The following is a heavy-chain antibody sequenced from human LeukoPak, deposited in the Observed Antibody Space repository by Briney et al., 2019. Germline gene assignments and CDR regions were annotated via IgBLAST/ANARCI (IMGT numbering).Heavy chain of an antibody. CDR1: GFIFSNNY. V-gene: IGHV3-53*01. D-gene: IGHD4-17*01. J-gene: IGHJ4*02. Sequence: GGSLRLSCAASGFIFSNNYMSWVRQAPGKGLEWVSVIYSGGGTHYADSVKGRFTISRDNSKNTLYLQMNSLRVEDTAVYYCARSGGWDYGDYHFDYWGQGTLVTVSS. CDR2: IYSGGGT. CDR3: ARSGGWDYGDYHFDY.